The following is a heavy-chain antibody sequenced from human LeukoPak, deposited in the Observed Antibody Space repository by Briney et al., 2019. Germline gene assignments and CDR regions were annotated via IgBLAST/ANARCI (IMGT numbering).Heavy chain of an antibody. CDR2: ISAYNGNT. D-gene: IGHD3-22*01. CDR3: ARDLIVVVNFDPPYFDY. V-gene: IGHV1-18*01. J-gene: IGHJ4*02. CDR1: GYTFTSNG. Sequence: ASVKVSCKASGYTFTSNGISWVRQPPGQGLEWMGWISAYNGNTNYAHKLQGRVTMTTDTSTRTACIELRSLRSDDTAVYYCARDLIVVVNFDPPYFDYWGQGTLVTVSS.